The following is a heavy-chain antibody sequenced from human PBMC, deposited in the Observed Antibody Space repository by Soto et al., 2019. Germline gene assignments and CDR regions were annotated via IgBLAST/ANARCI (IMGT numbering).Heavy chain of an antibody. CDR1: GFTFRNYA. CDR2: ISGSGGNST. J-gene: IGHJ4*02. V-gene: IGHV3-23*01. CDR3: AKGGSSCCFGN. D-gene: IGHD2-15*01. Sequence: EVQLLESGGGLVQPGGSLRLSCAASGFTFRNYAMSWVRQAPGKGLEWVSAISGSGGNSTFYGDSVKGRFTISRDNSKNTLYLQMNSLGAEDTAVYYCAKGGSSCCFGNWGQGTLVTVSS.